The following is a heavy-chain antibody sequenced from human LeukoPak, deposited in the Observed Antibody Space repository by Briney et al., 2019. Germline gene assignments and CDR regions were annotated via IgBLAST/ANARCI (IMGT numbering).Heavy chain of an antibody. CDR2: INHSGST. D-gene: IGHD6-13*01. CDR1: GGSFSGYY. Sequence: TSSETLSLTCAVYGGSFSGYYWSWIRQPPGKGLEWVGEINHSGSTNYNPSLKSRVTISVDTSKNQFSPKLSSVTAADTAVYYCARWEAAADNNWFDPWGQGTLVTVSS. V-gene: IGHV4-34*01. CDR3: ARWEAAADNNWFDP. J-gene: IGHJ5*02.